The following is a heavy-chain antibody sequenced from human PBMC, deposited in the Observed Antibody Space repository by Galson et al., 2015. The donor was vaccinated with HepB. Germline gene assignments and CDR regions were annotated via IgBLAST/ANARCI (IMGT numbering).Heavy chain of an antibody. CDR1: GSTFSSYG. D-gene: IGHD2-2*01. J-gene: IGHJ6*03. CDR3: ARPYCSSTSCSVDYYYMDV. Sequence: SLRLSCAASGSTFSSYGMHWVRQAPGKGLEWVAVIWYDGSNKYYADSVKGRFTISRDNSKNTLYLQMNSLRAEDTAVYYCARPYCSSTSCSVDYYYMDVWGKGTTVTVSS. CDR2: IWYDGSNK. V-gene: IGHV3-33*01.